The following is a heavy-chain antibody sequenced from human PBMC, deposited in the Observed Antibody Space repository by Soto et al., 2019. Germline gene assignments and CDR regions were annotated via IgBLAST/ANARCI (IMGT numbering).Heavy chain of an antibody. CDR2: IYHSGST. V-gene: IGHV4-30-2*01. J-gene: IGHJ4*02. CDR1: GGSISSGGYS. Sequence: SETLSLTCAVSGGSISSGGYSWSWIRQPPGKGLEWIGYIYHSGSTYYNPSLKSRVTISVDRSKNQFSLKLSSVTAADTAVYYCARGEYYFDYWGQGTLVTVSS. CDR3: ARGEYYFDY.